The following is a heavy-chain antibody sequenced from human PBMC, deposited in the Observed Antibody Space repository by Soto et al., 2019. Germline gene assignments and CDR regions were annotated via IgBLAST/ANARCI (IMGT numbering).Heavy chain of an antibody. V-gene: IGHV3-11*01. CDR3: ARETGHDAFDI. Sequence: QVQLVESGGGLVKPGGSLRLSCAASGFTFSDYYMSWIRQAPGKGLEWISYINTSETTIEYEDSVKGRFTISRDNAKNSLYLQMNSLRAEDTAVYYCARETGHDAFDIWGQGTMVTVSS. CDR1: GFTFSDYY. J-gene: IGHJ3*02. CDR2: INTSETTI.